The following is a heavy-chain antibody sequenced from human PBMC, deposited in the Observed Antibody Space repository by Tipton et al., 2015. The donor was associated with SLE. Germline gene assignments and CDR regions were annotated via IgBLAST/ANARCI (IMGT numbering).Heavy chain of an antibody. D-gene: IGHD2-21*02. CDR2: ISSSSSYI. Sequence: QAPGKGLEWLSSISSSSSYIYYADSVKGRFTISRDNPKNSLYLQMNSLRAEDTAIYYCARALRQGGGDSSRYYFYCGLDVWGQGTAVTVSS. V-gene: IGHV3-21*01. CDR3: ARALRQGGGDSSRYYFYCGLDV. J-gene: IGHJ6*02.